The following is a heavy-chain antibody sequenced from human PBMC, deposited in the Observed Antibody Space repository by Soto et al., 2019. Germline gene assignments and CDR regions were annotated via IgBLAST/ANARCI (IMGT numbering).Heavy chain of an antibody. CDR2: ISSNGDST. J-gene: IGHJ5*02. D-gene: IGHD4-17*01. V-gene: IGHV3-64D*06. CDR1: GFTFSMFS. CDR3: VHPRSTVQIPPT. Sequence: GGSLRLSCSASGFTFSMFSMHWVRQAPGKGLEYASGISSNGDSTYYADSVKGRFTISRDNSKNTLYLQMSSLRAVDTAVYYCVHPRSTVQIPPTWGQGTLVTVSS.